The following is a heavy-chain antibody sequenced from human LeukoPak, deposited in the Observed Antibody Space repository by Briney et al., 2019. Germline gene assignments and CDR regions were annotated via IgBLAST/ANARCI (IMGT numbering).Heavy chain of an antibody. CDR2: ISAYNGNT. CDR3: ARYYGSGSPSDP. V-gene: IGHV1-18*01. D-gene: IGHD3-10*01. Sequence: ASVKVSCKASGYTFTSYDINWVRQATGQGLEWMGWISAYNGNTNYAQKLQGRVTMTTDTSTSTAYMELRSLRSDDTAVYYCARYYGSGSPSDPWGQGTLVTVSS. CDR1: GYTFTSYD. J-gene: IGHJ5*02.